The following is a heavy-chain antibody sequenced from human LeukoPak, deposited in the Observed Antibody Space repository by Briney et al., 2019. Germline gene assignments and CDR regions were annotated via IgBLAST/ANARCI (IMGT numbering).Heavy chain of an antibody. CDR3: ARDGYGGSYEYSGTYSEYYGMDV. J-gene: IGHJ6*02. CDR1: GFTFATYS. CDR2: ISHTGSYR. V-gene: IGHV3-21*01. D-gene: IGHD1-26*01. Sequence: GGSLRLSCAASGFTFATYSMNWIRQAPGKGLEWVSCISHTGSYRYYADSMRGRFTTSRDNAKNSLYLHMDSLRAEDTAVYYCARDGYGGSYEYSGTYSEYYGMDVWGQGTMVTVSS.